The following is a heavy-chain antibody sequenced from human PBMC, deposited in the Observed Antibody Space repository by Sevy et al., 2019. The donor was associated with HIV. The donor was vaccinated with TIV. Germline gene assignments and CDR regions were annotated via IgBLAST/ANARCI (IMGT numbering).Heavy chain of an antibody. CDR2: ISYDGSNK. J-gene: IGHJ4*02. CDR1: GFTFSSYA. CDR3: ARDQGAVVIVAATLFEY. Sequence: GGSLRLSCAASGFTFSSYAMHWVHQAPGKGLEWVAVISYDGSNKYYADSVKGRFTISRDNSENTLYLEMNSLRTEDTAVYYCARDQGAVVIVAATLFEYWGQGTLVTVSS. D-gene: IGHD2-15*01. V-gene: IGHV3-30*04.